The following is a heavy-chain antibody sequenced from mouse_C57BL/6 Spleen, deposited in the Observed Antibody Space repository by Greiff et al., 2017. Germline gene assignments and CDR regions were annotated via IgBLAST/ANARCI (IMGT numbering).Heavy chain of an antibody. V-gene: IGHV1-53*01. CDR3: ARENYGSQYLYYYAMDY. CDR2: INPSNGGT. CDR1: GYTFTSYW. Sequence: QVQLQQPGTELVKPGASVQLSCKASGYTFTSYWMHWVKPRPGQGLEWIGNINPSNGGTNYNEKFKSKATLTVDKSSSTAYLQLSSLTSEDSSVYYCARENYGSQYLYYYAMDYWGQGTSVTVSS. D-gene: IGHD1-1*01. J-gene: IGHJ4*01.